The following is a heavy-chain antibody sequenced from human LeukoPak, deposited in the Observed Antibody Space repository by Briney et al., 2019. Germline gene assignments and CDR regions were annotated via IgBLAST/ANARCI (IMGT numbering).Heavy chain of an antibody. J-gene: IGHJ4*02. Sequence: SETLSLTCTVSGGSISSSSYYWGWIRQPPGKGLEWIGSIYYSGSTYYNPSLKSRVTISVDTSKNQFSLKLSSVTAADTAVYYCARSYRGSSSARVDYWGQGTLVTVSS. CDR2: IYYSGST. CDR3: ARSYRGSSSARVDY. CDR1: GGSISSSSYY. V-gene: IGHV4-39*07. D-gene: IGHD1-26*01.